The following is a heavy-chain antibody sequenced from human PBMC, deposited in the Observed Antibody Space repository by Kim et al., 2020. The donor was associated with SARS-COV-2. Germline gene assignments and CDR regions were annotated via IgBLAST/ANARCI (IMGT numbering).Heavy chain of an antibody. J-gene: IGHJ4*02. V-gene: IGHV3-33*06. D-gene: IGHD3-16*01. CDR3: AKDSNDDYVWGSFDY. Sequence: DSLKCGFTISRDNAKNTVYLQMNSLRDEDTAVYYCAKDSNDDYVWGSFDYWGQGTLVTVSS.